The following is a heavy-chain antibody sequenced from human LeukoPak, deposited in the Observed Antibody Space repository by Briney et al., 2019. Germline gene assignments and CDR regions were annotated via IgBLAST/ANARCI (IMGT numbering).Heavy chain of an antibody. J-gene: IGHJ4*02. D-gene: IGHD2-2*01. CDR2: IRSKANSYAT. CDR1: GFTFSGSA. Sequence: GGSLKLSCAASGFTFSGSAMHWVRQASGKGLEWVGRIRSKANSYATAYAASVKGRFTISRDDSKNTLYLQMNSLRAEDTAVYYYAKGLVVPAAFFDYWGQGTLVTVSS. CDR3: AKGLVVPAAFFDY. V-gene: IGHV3-73*01.